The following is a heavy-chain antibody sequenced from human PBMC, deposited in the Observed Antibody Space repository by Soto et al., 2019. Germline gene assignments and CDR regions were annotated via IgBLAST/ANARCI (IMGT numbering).Heavy chain of an antibody. Sequence: PGGSLILSCEASGITFSASYLHWVRQGPGKGLVWVSRINGDDSTIYYADSVKGRFTISRDNANNTLYLQMNSLRAEDTGVYYCARDLSIAARPYYYYGMDVWGQGTTVTVSS. CDR1: GITFSASY. D-gene: IGHD6-6*01. V-gene: IGHV3-74*01. CDR3: ARDLSIAARPYYYYGMDV. CDR2: INGDDSTI. J-gene: IGHJ6*02.